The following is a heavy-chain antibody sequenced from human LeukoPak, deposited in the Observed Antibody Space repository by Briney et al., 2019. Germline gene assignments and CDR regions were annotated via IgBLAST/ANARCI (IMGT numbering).Heavy chain of an antibody. V-gene: IGHV3-64*01. J-gene: IGHJ4*02. CDR1: GFIFSNYG. CDR2: ISRRGDST. Sequence: PGGSLRLSCTVSGFIFSNYGMHWVRQAPGKGVEYVSAISRRGDSTYYAKSVKGRFATSRDNSKSTLYLQMNSLSIEDTAVYYCARDRSDYGKNYLDSWGQGTLVAVSS. CDR3: ARDRSDYGKNYLDS. D-gene: IGHD4-17*01.